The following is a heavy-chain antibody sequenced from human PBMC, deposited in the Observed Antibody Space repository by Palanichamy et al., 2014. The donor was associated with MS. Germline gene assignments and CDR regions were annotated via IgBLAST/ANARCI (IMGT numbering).Heavy chain of an antibody. J-gene: IGHJ3*02. CDR1: GFTFNRYY. D-gene: IGHD1-14*01. CDR2: IDNDGRST. Sequence: EVQLVESGGGLVQPGGPVRLSCAASGFTFNRYYIRLGPPSSRRGLVWVSRIDNDGRSTIYADSVKGRFTVSRDNAKNTLFLQMNSLTAEDTAVYYCARGGFNHGFDIWGQGTMVTVSS. CDR3: ARGGFNHGFDI. V-gene: IGHV3-74*01.